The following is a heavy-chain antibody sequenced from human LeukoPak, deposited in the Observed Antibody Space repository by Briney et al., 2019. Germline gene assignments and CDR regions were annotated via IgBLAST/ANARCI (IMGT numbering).Heavy chain of an antibody. D-gene: IGHD2-15*01. CDR3: EKYPSLPPFSEGDAFHL. J-gene: IGHJ3*01. CDR2: ISGSGGST. V-gene: IGHV3-23*01. CDR1: GFTFSSYA. Sequence: PGGSLRLSCAASGFTFSSYAMSWVRQAPGKGLEWVSAISGSGGSTYYADSVKGRFTISRDNHENTMYLQMNSLRAEDTGVYCCEKYPSLPPFSEGDAFHLWGRETMVSVSS.